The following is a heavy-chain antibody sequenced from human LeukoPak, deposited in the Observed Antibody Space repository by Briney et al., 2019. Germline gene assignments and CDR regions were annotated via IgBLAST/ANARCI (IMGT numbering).Heavy chain of an antibody. J-gene: IGHJ4*02. V-gene: IGHV3-21*01. Sequence: GGSLRLSCAASRFTLSSYSMNWVRQAPGKGLEWVSSISSSSSYIYYADSVKGRFTISRDNAKNSLFLQMNSLRAEDTAVYYCIFARRQSFDYWGQETQATVSS. D-gene: IGHD3-3*02. CDR2: ISSSSSYI. CDR3: IFARRQSFDY. CDR1: RFTLSSYS.